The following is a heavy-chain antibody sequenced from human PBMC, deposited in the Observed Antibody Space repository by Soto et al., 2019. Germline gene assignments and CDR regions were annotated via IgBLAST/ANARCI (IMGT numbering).Heavy chain of an antibody. Sequence: SETLSLTCTVSGGSISSYYWSWIRQPPGKGLEWIGYIYYSGSTNYYPSLKSRVTISVDTSKNQFSLKLSSVTAADTAVYYCAYSSGYYWFDPWGQGTLVTVSS. V-gene: IGHV4-59*01. D-gene: IGHD3-22*01. CDR2: IYYSGST. J-gene: IGHJ5*02. CDR1: GGSISSYY. CDR3: AYSSGYYWFDP.